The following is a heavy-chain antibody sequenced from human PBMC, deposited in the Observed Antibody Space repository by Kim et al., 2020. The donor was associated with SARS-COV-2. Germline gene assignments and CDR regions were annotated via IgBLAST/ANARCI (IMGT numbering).Heavy chain of an antibody. CDR1: GYTFTGHY. V-gene: IGHV1-2*02. CDR2: INPNSGGT. Sequence: ASVKVSCKASGYTFTGHYMHWVRQAPGQGLEWMGWINPNSGGTNYAQKFQGRVTMTRDTSISTAYMELSRLRSDDTAVYYCARPLPTWFGELTDAFDIWGQGTMVTVSS. CDR3: ARPLPTWFGELTDAFDI. J-gene: IGHJ3*02. D-gene: IGHD3-10*01.